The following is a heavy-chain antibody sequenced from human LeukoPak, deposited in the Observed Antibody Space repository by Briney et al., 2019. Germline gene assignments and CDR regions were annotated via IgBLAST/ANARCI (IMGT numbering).Heavy chain of an antibody. CDR3: AKDRYGCSLGMDV. CDR1: GLTFSIYA. V-gene: IGHV3-23*01. CDR2: ISGSGGST. Sequence: GGSLRLSCAASGLTFSIYAMSWVRQAPGKGLEWVSAISGSGGSTYYADSVKGRFTISRDNSKNTLYLQMNSLRAEDTAVYYCAKDRYGCSLGMDVWGQGTTVTVSS. D-gene: IGHD4-17*01. J-gene: IGHJ6*02.